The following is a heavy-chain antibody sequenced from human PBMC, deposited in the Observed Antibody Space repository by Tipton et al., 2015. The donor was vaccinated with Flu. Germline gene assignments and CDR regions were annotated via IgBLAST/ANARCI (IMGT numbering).Heavy chain of an antibody. V-gene: IGHV4-39*07. CDR1: GGSISSSSYY. D-gene: IGHD6-6*01. Sequence: TLSLTCTVSGGSISSSSYYWGWIRQPPGKGLEWIGSIYYSGSTYYNPSLKSRVTISVDTSKNQFSLKLSSVTAADTAVYYCAICAARRCWGLDYWGQGTLVTVSS. J-gene: IGHJ4*02. CDR2: IYYSGST. CDR3: AICAARRCWGLDY.